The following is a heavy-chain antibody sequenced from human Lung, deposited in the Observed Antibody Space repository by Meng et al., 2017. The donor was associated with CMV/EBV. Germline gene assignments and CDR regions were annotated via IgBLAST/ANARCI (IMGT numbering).Heavy chain of an antibody. D-gene: IGHD3-22*01. CDR1: GYTFTDHY. V-gene: IGHV1-2*02. CDR2: INPNTGGT. CDR3: ATDRNYHSDGYYYVMGWFDP. Sequence: QILLVQSGAEVKKPGASVKVSCKASGYTFTDHYMHWVRQAPGQGLEWMGWINPNTGGTYYAQKFQGRVTMTRDTSISTAYMELSRLRSDDTAVYYCATDRNYHSDGYYYVMGWFDPWGQGTLFNVSS. J-gene: IGHJ5*02.